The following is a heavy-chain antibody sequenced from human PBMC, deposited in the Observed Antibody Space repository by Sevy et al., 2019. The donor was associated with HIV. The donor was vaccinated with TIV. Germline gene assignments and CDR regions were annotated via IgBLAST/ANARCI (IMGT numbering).Heavy chain of an antibody. D-gene: IGHD4-17*01. V-gene: IGHV3-30*04. CDR3: ARDLPSAVTLPFYYYGLHV. J-gene: IGHJ6*02. CDR1: GFTFNIYV. CDR2: ISSDGSSE. Sequence: GGSLRLSCAASGFTFNIYVIHWVRQAPGKGLEWVAVISSDGSSEYYAYSVKGRFTISRDNSKNTLYLQMNSLRAEDTAVYYCARDLPSAVTLPFYYYGLHVWGQGTTVTVSS.